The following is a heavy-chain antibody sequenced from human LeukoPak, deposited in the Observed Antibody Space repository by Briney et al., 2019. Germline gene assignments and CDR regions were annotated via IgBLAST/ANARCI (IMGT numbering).Heavy chain of an antibody. CDR3: ARAAVGRYCSSTSCWFDP. Sequence: ASVKVSCKASRYTFTSYGISWVRQTPGQGGEWMGWICAYNGNTNYAQKLKGRVTMTTDTSTSTAYMELRSLRSDDTAVYYCARAAVGRYCSSTSCWFDPWGQGTLVTVSS. CDR1: RYTFTSYG. J-gene: IGHJ5*02. D-gene: IGHD2-2*01. V-gene: IGHV1-18*01. CDR2: ICAYNGNT.